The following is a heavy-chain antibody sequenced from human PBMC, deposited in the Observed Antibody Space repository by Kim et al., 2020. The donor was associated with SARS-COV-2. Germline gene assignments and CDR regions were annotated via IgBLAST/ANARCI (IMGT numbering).Heavy chain of an antibody. CDR3: AKALTSVPPALYVTGDYYGMDV. J-gene: IGHJ6*02. D-gene: IGHD3-16*01. CDR1: GFTFSSYA. CDR2: ISGSGGST. V-gene: IGHV3-23*01. Sequence: GGSLRLSCAASGFTFSSYAMSWVRQAPGKGLEWVSAISGSGGSTYYADSVKGRFTISRDNSKNTLYLQMNSLRAEDTAVYYCAKALTSVPPALYVTGDYYGMDVWGQGTTVTVSS.